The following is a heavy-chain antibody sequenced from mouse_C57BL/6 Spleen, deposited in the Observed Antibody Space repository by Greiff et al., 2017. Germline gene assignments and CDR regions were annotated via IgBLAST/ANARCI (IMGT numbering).Heavy chain of an antibody. CDR3: TTLPYYYGSSYGAY. D-gene: IGHD1-1*01. J-gene: IGHJ3*01. CDR1: GFNIKDYY. CDR2: IDPEDGDT. Sequence: VQLQQSGAELVRPGASVKLSCTASGFNIKDYYMHWVKQRPEQGLEWIGRIDPEDGDTEYAPKFPGKATMTADTSSNTAYLQLSSLTSEDTAVYCCTTLPYYYGSSYGAYWGQGTLVTVSA. V-gene: IGHV14-1*01.